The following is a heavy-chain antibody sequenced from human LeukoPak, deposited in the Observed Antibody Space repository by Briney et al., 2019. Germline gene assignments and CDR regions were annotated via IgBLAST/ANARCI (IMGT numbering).Heavy chain of an antibody. CDR3: AKDREEYVSSGMDV. J-gene: IGHJ6*02. D-gene: IGHD3-10*02. Sequence: GGSLRLSCAASGFSFDDYAMHWVRQAPGKGLEWVSGISWNSGSIGHADSVKGRFTISRDNAKNSLYLQMNSLRAEDTALYYCAKDREEYVSSGMDVWGQGTTVTVSS. CDR2: ISWNSGSI. V-gene: IGHV3-9*01. CDR1: GFSFDDYA.